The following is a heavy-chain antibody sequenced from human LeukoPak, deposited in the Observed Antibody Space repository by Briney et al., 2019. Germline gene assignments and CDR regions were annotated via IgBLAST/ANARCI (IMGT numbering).Heavy chain of an antibody. V-gene: IGHV3-23*01. CDR1: GFTVSSNY. Sequence: GGSLRLSCAASGFTVSSNYMSWVRQAPGKGPECVSSISGSGDRTQYADSVKGRFTISRDNSKNTLYLQMNSLRAEDTAVYYCAKDRGGILVVISDAFDIWGQGTMVTVSS. J-gene: IGHJ3*02. CDR3: AKDRGGILVVISDAFDI. D-gene: IGHD3-22*01. CDR2: ISGSGDRT.